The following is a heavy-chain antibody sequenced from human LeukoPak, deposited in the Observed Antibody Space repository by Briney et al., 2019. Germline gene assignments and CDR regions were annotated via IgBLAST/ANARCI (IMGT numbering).Heavy chain of an antibody. D-gene: IGHD2-21*01. Sequence: GGSLRLSCAASGFTFSSYSMNWVRQAPGKGLEWVSSISSSSSYIYYANSVKGRFTISRDNAKNSLYLQMNSLRAEDTAVYYCARAASLGGDYGMDVWGQGTTVTASS. V-gene: IGHV3-21*01. CDR3: ARAASLGGDYGMDV. J-gene: IGHJ6*02. CDR2: ISSSSSYI. CDR1: GFTFSSYS.